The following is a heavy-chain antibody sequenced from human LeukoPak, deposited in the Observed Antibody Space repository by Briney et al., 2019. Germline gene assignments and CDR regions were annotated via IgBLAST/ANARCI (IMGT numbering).Heavy chain of an antibody. V-gene: IGHV4-31*03. CDR1: GGSISSGGYY. J-gene: IGHJ4*02. CDR3: ARASSDYGDYYFDY. Sequence: PSETLSLTCTVSGGSISSGGYYWRWIRQHPGKGLEWIGYIYYSGSTYYNPSLKSRVTISVDTSKNQFSLKLSSVTAADTAVYYCARASSDYGDYYFDYWGQGTLVTVSS. CDR2: IYYSGST. D-gene: IGHD4-17*01.